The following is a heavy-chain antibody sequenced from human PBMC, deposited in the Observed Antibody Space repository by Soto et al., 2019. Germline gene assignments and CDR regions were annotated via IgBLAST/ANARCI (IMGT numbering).Heavy chain of an antibody. CDR1: GGSISSGGYS. D-gene: IGHD3-3*01. J-gene: IGHJ4*02. CDR3: ARGPPFGR. Sequence: TLSLTCAVSGGSISSGGYSWSWIRQPPGKGLEWIGYIYHSGSTYYNPSLKSRVTISVDRSKNQFSLKLSSVTAADTAVYYCARGPPFGRWGRGTLVTVSS. CDR2: IYHSGST. V-gene: IGHV4-30-2*01.